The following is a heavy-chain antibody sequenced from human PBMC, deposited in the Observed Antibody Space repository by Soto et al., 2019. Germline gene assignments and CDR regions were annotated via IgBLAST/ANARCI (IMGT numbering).Heavy chain of an antibody. CDR2: IWYDGSNK. CDR1: GFTFSTYG. D-gene: IGHD1-1*01. CDR3: ARGNYHNCYGMDV. V-gene: IGHV3-33*01. J-gene: IGHJ6*02. Sequence: QVQLVESGGGGVQPGRSLRLSCAASGFTFSTYGMHGVRQAPGKGLEWVAVIWYDGSNKYYADSVKGRFTISRDNSKNTLYLQMNSLRAEDTAVYYCARGNYHNCYGMDVWGQGTTVTVSS.